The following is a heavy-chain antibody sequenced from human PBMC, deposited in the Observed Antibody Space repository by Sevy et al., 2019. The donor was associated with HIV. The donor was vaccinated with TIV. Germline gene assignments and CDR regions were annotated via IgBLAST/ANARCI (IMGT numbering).Heavy chain of an antibody. CDR1: GFSFRTYA. V-gene: IGHV3-33*06. Sequence: GGSLRLSCAASGFSFRTYAMHWVRQAPGKGLEWVAGIWYDGSNENHADSVKGLFTISRDNSKNTLYLQMNSLRAEDTAVYYCVKDVGVGSTRRYADYWGQGTLVTVSS. CDR2: IWYDGSNE. CDR3: VKDVGVGSTRRYADY. D-gene: IGHD1-26*01. J-gene: IGHJ4*02.